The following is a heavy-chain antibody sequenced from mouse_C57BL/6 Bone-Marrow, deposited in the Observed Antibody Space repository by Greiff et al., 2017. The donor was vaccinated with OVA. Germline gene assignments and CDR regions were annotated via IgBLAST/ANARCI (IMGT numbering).Heavy chain of an antibody. J-gene: IGHJ2*01. D-gene: IGHD2-4*01. Sequence: EVQLQQSGPELVKPGASVKMSCKASGYTFTDYNMHWVKQSHGKSLEWIGYINPNNGGTSYNQKFKGKATLTVNKPSSTAYMELRSLTSEDSAVDDCARGGLGNYDYPFFDYWGQGTTLTVSS. CDR1: GYTFTDYN. CDR3: ARGGLGNYDYPFFDY. V-gene: IGHV1-22*01. CDR2: INPNNGGT.